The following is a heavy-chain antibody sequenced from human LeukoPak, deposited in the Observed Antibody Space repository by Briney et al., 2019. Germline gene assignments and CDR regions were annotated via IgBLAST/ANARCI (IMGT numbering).Heavy chain of an antibody. V-gene: IGHV1-18*01. D-gene: IGHD3-22*01. CDR3: ARTPTSAPPYRVGVHYFDY. CDR1: GYTFTSYG. J-gene: IGHJ4*02. CDR2: ISAYNGNT. Sequence: ASVKVSCKASGYTFTSYGISWVRQAPGQGLEWMGWISAYNGNTNYAQKLQGRVTMTTDTSTSTAYMELRSLRSDDTAVYYCARTPTSAPPYRVGVHYFDYCGQGTLVTVSS.